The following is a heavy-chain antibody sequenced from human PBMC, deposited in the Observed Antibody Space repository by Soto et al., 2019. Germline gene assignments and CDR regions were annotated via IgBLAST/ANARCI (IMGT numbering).Heavy chain of an antibody. V-gene: IGHV4-59*04. CDR1: GGAIVSYY. CDR3: ARPRVTIFGVVSPVLSYFDY. CDR2: IYYSGST. Sequence: SETLSLTCTVSGGAIVSYYWTWIRQPPGKGLEWIGYIYYSGSTYYNPSLKSRVTISVDTSKNQFSLKLSSVTAADTAVYYCARPRVTIFGVVSPVLSYFDYWGQGTLVTVSS. D-gene: IGHD3-3*01. J-gene: IGHJ4*02.